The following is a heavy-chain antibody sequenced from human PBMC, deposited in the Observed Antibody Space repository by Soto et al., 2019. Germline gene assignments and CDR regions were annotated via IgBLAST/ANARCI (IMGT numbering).Heavy chain of an antibody. CDR2: INHSGST. V-gene: IGHV4-34*01. D-gene: IGHD5-18*01. CDR1: GGSFSGYY. J-gene: IGHJ4*02. Sequence: SETLSLTCAVYGGSFSGYYWSWIRQPPGKGLEWIGEINHSGSTNYNPSLKSRVTISVDTSKNQFSLKLSSVTAADTAVYYCASSPPAMVAPNIWGQGTLVTVSS. CDR3: ASSPPAMVAPNI.